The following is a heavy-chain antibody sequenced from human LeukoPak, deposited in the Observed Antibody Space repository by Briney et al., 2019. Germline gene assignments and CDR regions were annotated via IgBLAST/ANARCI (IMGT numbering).Heavy chain of an antibody. J-gene: IGHJ4*02. Sequence: SETLSLTCTVSGGSISSYYWSWIRQPPGKGLEWIGYIYYSGSTNYNPSLKSRVTISVDTSKNQFSLKLSSVTAADTAVYYCARGTYYYDSSGYYYFDYWGQGTLVTVSS. CDR2: IYYSGST. CDR3: ARGTYYYDSSGYYYFDY. CDR1: GGSISSYY. V-gene: IGHV4-59*01. D-gene: IGHD3-22*01.